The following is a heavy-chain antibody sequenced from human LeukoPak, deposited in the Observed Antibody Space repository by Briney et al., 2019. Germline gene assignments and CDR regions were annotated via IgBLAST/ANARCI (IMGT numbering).Heavy chain of an antibody. J-gene: IGHJ5*02. CDR2: INHSGST. CDR1: GGSFSGYY. Sequence: ASETLSLTCAVYGGSFSGYYWSWIRKPPGKGLEWIGEINHSGSTNYNPSLKSRVTISVDTSKNQFSLKLSSVTAADTAVYYCASFSSSWRGSWFDPWGQGTLVTVSS. D-gene: IGHD6-13*01. CDR3: ASFSSSWRGSWFDP. V-gene: IGHV4-34*01.